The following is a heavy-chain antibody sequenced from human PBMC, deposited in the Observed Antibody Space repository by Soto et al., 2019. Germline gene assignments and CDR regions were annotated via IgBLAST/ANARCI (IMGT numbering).Heavy chain of an antibody. V-gene: IGHV1-18*01. CDR1: GYTFTSYG. Sequence: ASVKVSCKASGYTFTSYGISWVRQAPGQGLEWMGWISAYNGNTNYAQKLQGRVTMTTDTSTSTAYMELSSLRSDDTAVYYGARAGFLEWFSKPYYYYYYMNVWGKGTTVTVSS. CDR2: ISAYNGNT. D-gene: IGHD3-3*01. J-gene: IGHJ6*03. CDR3: ARAGFLEWFSKPYYYYYYMNV.